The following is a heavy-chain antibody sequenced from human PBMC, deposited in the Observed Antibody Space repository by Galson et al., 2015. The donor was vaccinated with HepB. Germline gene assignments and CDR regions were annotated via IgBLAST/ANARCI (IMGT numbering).Heavy chain of an antibody. V-gene: IGHV3-13*01. CDR3: ARVELYCSSTSCYGMDV. D-gene: IGHD2-2*01. J-gene: IGHJ6*02. CDR2: IGTAGDT. CDR1: GFTFSSYD. Sequence: SLRISCAASGFTFSSYDMHWVRHATGKGLEWVSTIGTAGDTYYPGSVKGRFTTSRENAKNSLYLQMNSLRAGDTAVYYCARVELYCSSTSCYGMDVWGQGTTVTVSS.